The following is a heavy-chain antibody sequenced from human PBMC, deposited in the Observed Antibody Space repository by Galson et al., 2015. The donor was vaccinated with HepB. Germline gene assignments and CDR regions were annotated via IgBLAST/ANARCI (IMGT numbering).Heavy chain of an antibody. D-gene: IGHD3-3*01. Sequence: ASGFRFNIYRMLWVRPAPRKGLERVSYISSTGASTYYADSVKGRFAISRDNSKNTLYLQMSSLRVEDTAVYFCVKTSIFGAAPTEYALAYWGQGTLVTVSS. CDR3: VKTSIFGAAPTEYALAY. J-gene: IGHJ4*02. CDR2: ISSTGAST. V-gene: IGHV3-64D*06. CDR1: GFRFNIYR.